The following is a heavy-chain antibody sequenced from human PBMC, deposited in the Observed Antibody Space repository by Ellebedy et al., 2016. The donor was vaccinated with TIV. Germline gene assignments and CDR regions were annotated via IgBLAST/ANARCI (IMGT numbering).Heavy chain of an antibody. CDR1: GFTFSSYA. J-gene: IGHJ4*02. CDR3: ARGKGPGSFLVDF. V-gene: IGHV3-23*01. CDR2: ISYSGGNT. Sequence: GESLKISCVASGFTFSSYAMSWVRQAPGKGLEWVSTISYSGGNTYCADSVKGRFTVSRDNPKSTVYLQMNSLRAEDTALYFCARGKGPGSFLVDFWGQGTLVTVSS.